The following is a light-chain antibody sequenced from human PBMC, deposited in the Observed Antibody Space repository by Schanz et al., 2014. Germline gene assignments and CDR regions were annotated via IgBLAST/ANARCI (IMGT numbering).Light chain of an antibody. Sequence: QSVLTQPPSASGTPGQRVTISCSGNSSNIGSNTVNWYQQLPGSAPKLLIYSDDQRPSGVPDRFSGSKSGTSASLAIFGLQSEDEADYYCAAWDDSLNGFWVFGGGTKLTV. CDR1: SSNIGSNT. CDR2: SDD. CDR3: AAWDDSLNGFWV. V-gene: IGLV1-44*01. J-gene: IGLJ3*02.